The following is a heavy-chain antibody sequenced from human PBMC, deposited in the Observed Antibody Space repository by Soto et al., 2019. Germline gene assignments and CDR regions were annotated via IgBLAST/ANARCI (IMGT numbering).Heavy chain of an antibody. CDR1: GCSISTYY. CDR2: IYTSGYT. J-gene: IGHJ5*02. CDR3: ARETVAGTDNWFDH. D-gene: IGHD6-19*01. Sequence: XETLSLTCTVSGCSISTYYWNWIRQPAGKRLEWLGRIYTSGYTKYNPSLKSRVTMSLDTSKRQFSLKLSSVTAADTAVYYCARETVAGTDNWFDHWGQGILVTVSS. V-gene: IGHV4-4*07.